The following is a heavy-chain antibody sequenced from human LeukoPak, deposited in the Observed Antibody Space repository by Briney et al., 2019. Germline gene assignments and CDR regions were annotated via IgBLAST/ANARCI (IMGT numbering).Heavy chain of an antibody. J-gene: IGHJ4*02. CDR1: GFPFSSYA. CDR2: VSYTGGMT. CDR3: AKDGRSDLGDHHEYFDY. D-gene: IGHD4-17*01. Sequence: PGGSLRLSCAASGFPFSSYAMSWVRQAPGKGLEWVSAVSYTGGMTYYTDSVKGRFTISGDNSKNTLYLQMNGLRAEDTAVYYCAKDGRSDLGDHHEYFDYWGQGTLVTVSS. V-gene: IGHV3-23*01.